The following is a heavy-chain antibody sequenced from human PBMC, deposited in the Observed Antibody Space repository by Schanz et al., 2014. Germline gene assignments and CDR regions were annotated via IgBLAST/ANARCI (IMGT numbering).Heavy chain of an antibody. V-gene: IGHV3-21*04. J-gene: IGHJ3*02. Sequence: EVKLLESGGGLVQPGGSLRLSCAASGFTFNNYAMTWVRQAPGKGLEWVACIGRRGQVIYYADSMEGRFTISRDNAQNSLFLQMNSLRDEDTAMYYCAKRCSSTSCSHGAFDIWGQGTMVTVSS. CDR1: GFTFNNYA. D-gene: IGHD2-2*01. CDR2: IGRRGQVI. CDR3: AKRCSSTSCSHGAFDI.